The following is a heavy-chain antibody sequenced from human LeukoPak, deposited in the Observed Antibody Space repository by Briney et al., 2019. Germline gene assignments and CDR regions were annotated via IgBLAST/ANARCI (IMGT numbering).Heavy chain of an antibody. Sequence: ASVKVSCKASGYTFTSYDINWVRQATGQGLEWMGWMNPNSGNTNYAQKLQGRVTMTTDTSTSTAYMELRSLRSDDTAVYYCARDLYYYDSSGYYWGKGTTVTVSS. CDR3: ARDLYYYDSSGYY. CDR2: MNPNSGNT. V-gene: IGHV1-18*01. CDR1: GYTFTSYD. D-gene: IGHD3-22*01. J-gene: IGHJ6*04.